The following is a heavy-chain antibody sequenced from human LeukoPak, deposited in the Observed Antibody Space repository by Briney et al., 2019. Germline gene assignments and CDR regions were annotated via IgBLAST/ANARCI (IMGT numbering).Heavy chain of an antibody. J-gene: IGHJ5*02. CDR2: IKQDGSEK. CDR1: GFTFSSYW. D-gene: IGHD6-13*01. V-gene: IGHV3-7*01. Sequence: GSLRLSCAASGFTFSSYWMSWVRQAPGKGLEWVANIKQDGSEKYYVDSVKGRFTISRDNAKNSLYLQMNSLRAEDTAVYYCARVPIAAAGTHWFDPWGQGTLVTVSS. CDR3: ARVPIAAAGTHWFDP.